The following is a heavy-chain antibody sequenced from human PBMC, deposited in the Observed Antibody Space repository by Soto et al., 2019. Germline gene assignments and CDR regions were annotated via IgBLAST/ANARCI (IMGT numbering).Heavy chain of an antibody. CDR2: ISGSGGST. Sequence: GGSLRLSYAASGFTFSSYAMSWVRQAPGKGLEWVSAISGSGGSTYYADSVKGRFTISRDNSKNTLYLQMNSLRAEDTAVYYCAKDRGGMVRGVIIYFDYWGQGTLVTVSS. V-gene: IGHV3-23*01. J-gene: IGHJ4*02. CDR3: AKDRGGMVRGVIIYFDY. CDR1: GFTFSSYA. D-gene: IGHD3-10*01.